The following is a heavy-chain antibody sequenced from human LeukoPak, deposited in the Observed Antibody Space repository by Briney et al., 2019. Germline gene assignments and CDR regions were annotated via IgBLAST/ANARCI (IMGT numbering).Heavy chain of an antibody. J-gene: IGHJ4*02. Sequence: ASVKVSCKASGYTFTGCYMQWVRQAPGPGLEWMGWIDANSGGTNYAQKFQGRVTMTRDTSISTAYMELSSLRSDDTAVYYCAPESLDYWGQGTLVTVSS. V-gene: IGHV1-2*02. CDR2: IDANSGGT. CDR3: APESLDY. CDR1: GYTFTGCY.